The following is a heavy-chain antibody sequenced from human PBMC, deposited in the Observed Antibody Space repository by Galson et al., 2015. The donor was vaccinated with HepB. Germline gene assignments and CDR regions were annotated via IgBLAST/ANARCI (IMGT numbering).Heavy chain of an antibody. Sequence: SVKVSCKASGYTFTAYAIHWVRQAPGQGLEWMGWINAGNGHTEYSQNFQGRVTITRDASATTAYMELSSLRFEDTAVYYCAKGSIFGVGVDYWGQGTLVTVSS. V-gene: IGHV1-3*01. J-gene: IGHJ4*02. CDR1: GYTFTAYA. CDR3: AKGSIFGVGVDY. D-gene: IGHD3-3*01. CDR2: INAGNGHT.